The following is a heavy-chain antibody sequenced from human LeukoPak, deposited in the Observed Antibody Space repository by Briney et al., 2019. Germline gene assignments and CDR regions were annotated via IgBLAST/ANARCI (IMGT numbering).Heavy chain of an antibody. CDR1: GFSLSTSGVG. CDR2: IYWNDDK. V-gene: IGHV2-5*01. J-gene: IGHJ5*02. CDR3: ALSAAAGTNWWFDP. D-gene: IGHD6-13*01. Sequence: SGPTLVKPTQTLTLTCTFSGFSLSTSGVGVGWIRQPPGKALEWLALIYWNDDKRYSPSLKSRLTITKDTSKNQVVLTMTNMDPVETATYYCALSAAAGTNWWFDPWGQGTLVTVSS.